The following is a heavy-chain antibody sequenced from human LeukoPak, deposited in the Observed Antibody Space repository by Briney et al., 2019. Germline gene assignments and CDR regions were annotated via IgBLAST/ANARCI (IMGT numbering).Heavy chain of an antibody. CDR1: GYTFSTHW. D-gene: IGHD1-26*01. J-gene: IGHJ5*02. CDR2: INPNGGFT. CDR3: ARDQSGEWDLLSGWWFDP. Sequence: GASVKVSCKTSGYTFSTHWMHWVRQAPGQGLEWMGIINPNGGFTSYAQKFQGRVTVTRDMSTSTVYMELSDLKSEGTAVYYCARDQSGEWDLLSGWWFDPWGQGTLVTVSS. V-gene: IGHV1-46*01.